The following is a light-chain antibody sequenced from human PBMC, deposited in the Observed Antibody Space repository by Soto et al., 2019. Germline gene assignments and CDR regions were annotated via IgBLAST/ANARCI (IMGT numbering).Light chain of an antibody. Sequence: QSALTQPPSASGSPGQSVTLSCTGTSSDVGGYNYVSWYQQHPGKAPKVMMYEVSKRPSGVPDRFSGSKSGNTASLTVSGLQAEDEADYYCSSYGGTNSLKVFGGGTKVTVL. CDR3: SSYGGTNSLKV. J-gene: IGLJ2*01. CDR2: EVS. CDR1: SSDVGGYNY. V-gene: IGLV2-8*01.